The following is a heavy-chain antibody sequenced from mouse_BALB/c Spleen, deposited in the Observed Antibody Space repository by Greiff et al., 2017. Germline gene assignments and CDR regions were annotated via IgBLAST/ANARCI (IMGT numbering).Heavy chain of an antibody. CDR2: ISYDGSN. Sequence: EVQLQESGPGLVKPSQSLSLTCSVTGYSITSGYYWNWIRQFPGNKLEWMGYISYDGSNNYNPSLKNRISITRDTSKNQFFLKLNSVTTEDTATYYCAREDGTWDYFDYWGQGTTLTVSS. V-gene: IGHV3-6*02. CDR3: AREDGTWDYFDY. J-gene: IGHJ2*01. D-gene: IGHD2-1*01. CDR1: GYSITSGYY.